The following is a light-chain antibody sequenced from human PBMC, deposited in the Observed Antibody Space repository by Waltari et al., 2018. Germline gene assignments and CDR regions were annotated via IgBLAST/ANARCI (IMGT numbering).Light chain of an antibody. CDR1: RSDVGSYNL. V-gene: IGLV2-23*02. CDR2: EVT. J-gene: IGLJ1*01. Sequence: QSALTQPASVSGSPGQSITISCTGTRSDVGSYNLVSWYQQRPGKAPQLMIYEVTKRPPGISNRFHGSKAGNPASLTISGLQAEDEADYYCCSFTLSRTCVFGSGTKVTVL. CDR3: CSFTLSRTCV.